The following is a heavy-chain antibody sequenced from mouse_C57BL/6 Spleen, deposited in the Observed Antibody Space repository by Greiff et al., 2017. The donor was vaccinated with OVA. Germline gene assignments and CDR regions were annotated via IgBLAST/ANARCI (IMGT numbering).Heavy chain of an antibody. Sequence: EVKLQQSGAELVRPGASVKLSCTASGFNIKDDYMHWVKQRPEQGLEWIGWIDPENGDTEYASKFQGKATITADTSSNTAYLQLSSLTSEDTAVYYCTQYYGSEYYSDYWGQGTTLTVSS. CDR2: IDPENGDT. CDR3: TQYYGSEYYSDY. CDR1: GFNIKDDY. D-gene: IGHD1-1*01. V-gene: IGHV14-4*01. J-gene: IGHJ2*01.